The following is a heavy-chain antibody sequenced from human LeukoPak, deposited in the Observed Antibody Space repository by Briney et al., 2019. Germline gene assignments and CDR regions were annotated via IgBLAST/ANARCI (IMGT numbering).Heavy chain of an antibody. Sequence: GGSLRLSCAASGFTVSTYSMSWVRQAPGKGLEWVATFSSGGRTSYADSVKGRFTISRDTSQNTVYLQTNSLRDEDTALYYCASILYGWGQGTLVTVS. CDR1: GFTVSTYS. CDR3: ASILYG. CDR2: FSSGGRT. J-gene: IGHJ4*02. D-gene: IGHD2/OR15-2a*01. V-gene: IGHV3-53*01.